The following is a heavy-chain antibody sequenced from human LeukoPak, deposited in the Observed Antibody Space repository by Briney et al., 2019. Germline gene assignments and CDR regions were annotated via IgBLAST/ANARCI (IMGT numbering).Heavy chain of an antibody. D-gene: IGHD5-12*01. V-gene: IGHV3-73*01. CDR3: TRAPTPYGGYDYFDY. Sequence: PGGSLRLSCAASGFTFSGSAMHWVRQASEKGLEWVGRIRSKANSYATAYAASVKGRFTISRDDSKNTAYLQMNSLKTEDTAVYYCTRAPTPYGGYDYFDYWGQGTLVTVSS. J-gene: IGHJ4*02. CDR2: IRSKANSYAT. CDR1: GFTFSGSA.